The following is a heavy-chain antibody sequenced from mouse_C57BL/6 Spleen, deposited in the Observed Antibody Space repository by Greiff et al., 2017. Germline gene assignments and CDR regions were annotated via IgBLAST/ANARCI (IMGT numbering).Heavy chain of an antibody. CDR1: GYSFTSYY. V-gene: IGHV1-66*01. D-gene: IGHD1-1*01. CDR3: ASTATYYFDY. Sequence: VQLQQSGPELVKPGASVKISCKASGYSFTSYYIHWVKPRPGQGLEWIGWIYPGRGITTYNEKFKGKATLTADTSSSTADMQLSSLTSEDSAVYYCASTATYYFDYWGQGTTLTVSS. CDR2: IYPGRGIT. J-gene: IGHJ2*01.